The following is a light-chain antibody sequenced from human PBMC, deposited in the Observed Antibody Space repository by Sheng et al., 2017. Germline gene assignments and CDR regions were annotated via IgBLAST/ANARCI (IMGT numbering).Light chain of an antibody. V-gene: IGKV1-39*01. CDR1: QSISSY. J-gene: IGKJ1*01. CDR2: DAS. Sequence: DIQMTQSPSSLSASVGDRVTITCRASQSISSYLNWYQQKPGKAPKLLIYDASSLQSGVPSRFSGSGSGTDFTLSISSLQPEDFATYYCQQSYRPPRAFGQGTKVEIK. CDR3: QQSYRPPRA.